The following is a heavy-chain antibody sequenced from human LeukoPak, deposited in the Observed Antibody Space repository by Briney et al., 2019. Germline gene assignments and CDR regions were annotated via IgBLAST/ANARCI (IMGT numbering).Heavy chain of an antibody. CDR3: AKSLGQWLVRNWFDP. CDR2: ISGRGGST. J-gene: IGHJ5*02. Sequence: GGSLRLSCAASGFTFSSYPMTWVRKAPGKGLEGAQPISGRGGSTYYAGSVKGRFTISRDNSKNTLYLQMNSLRAEETAVYYCAKSLGQWLVRNWFDPWGQGTLVNVSS. V-gene: IGHV3-23*01. D-gene: IGHD6-19*01. CDR1: GFTFSSYP.